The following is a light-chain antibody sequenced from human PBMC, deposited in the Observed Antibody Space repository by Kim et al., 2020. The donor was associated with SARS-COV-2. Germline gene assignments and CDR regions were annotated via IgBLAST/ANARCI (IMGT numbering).Light chain of an antibody. CDR2: GNN. V-gene: IGLV1-40*01. CDR3: QSYDSSLSGWV. CDR1: SSNSGAGYE. Sequence: VTISCTGSSSNSGAGYEVHWDQQLPGTAPKLLIYGNNNRPSGVPDRFSGSKSGTSASLAITGLQAEDEADYYCQSYDSSLSGWVFGGGTKLTVL. J-gene: IGLJ3*02.